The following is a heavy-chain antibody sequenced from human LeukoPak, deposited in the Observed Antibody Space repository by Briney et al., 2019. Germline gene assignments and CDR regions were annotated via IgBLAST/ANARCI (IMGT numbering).Heavy chain of an antibody. J-gene: IGHJ4*02. V-gene: IGHV3-23*01. CDR3: ARDGSRSMTTVTTDY. Sequence: TGGSLRPSCAASGFTFSSYAMSWVRQAPGKVLEWIPAISGSGGNTYYADSVKGRFTISRDNAKNSLYLQMNSLRAEDTAVYYCARDGSRSMTTVTTDYWGQGTLVTVSS. CDR1: GFTFSSYA. D-gene: IGHD4-17*01. CDR2: ISGSGGNT.